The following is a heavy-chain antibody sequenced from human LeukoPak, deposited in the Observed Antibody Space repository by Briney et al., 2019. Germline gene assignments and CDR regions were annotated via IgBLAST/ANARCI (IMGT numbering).Heavy chain of an antibody. V-gene: IGHV7-4-1*02. Sequence: ASVKLSCKASGYTFTSYAMNWVRQAPGQGLEWMGWINTNTGNPTYAQGFTGRFVFSLDTSVSTAYLQISSLKAEDTAVYYCARVVGCGGDCYSGISDYWGQGTLVTVSS. J-gene: IGHJ4*02. CDR2: INTNTGNP. CDR3: ARVVGCGGDCYSGISDY. D-gene: IGHD2-21*02. CDR1: GYTFTSYA.